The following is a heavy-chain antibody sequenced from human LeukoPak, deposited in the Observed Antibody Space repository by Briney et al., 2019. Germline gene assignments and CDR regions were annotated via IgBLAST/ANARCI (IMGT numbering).Heavy chain of an antibody. Sequence: PSETLSLTCAVYGGSFSGCYWSWIRQPPGKGLEWIGEINHSGSTNYNPSLKSRVTISVDTSKNQFSLKLSSVTAADTAVYYCARWGHFDASGYFVVDYWGQGALVTVSS. CDR2: INHSGST. D-gene: IGHD3-22*01. CDR3: ARWGHFDASGYFVVDY. CDR1: GGSFSGCY. J-gene: IGHJ4*02. V-gene: IGHV4-34*01.